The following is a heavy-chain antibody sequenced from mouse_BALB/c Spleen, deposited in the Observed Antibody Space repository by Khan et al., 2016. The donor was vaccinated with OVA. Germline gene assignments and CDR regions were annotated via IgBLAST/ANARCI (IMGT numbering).Heavy chain of an antibody. CDR3: ARVYRYDGYYFDY. V-gene: IGHV7-3*02. D-gene: IGHD2-14*01. CDR2: IRTKANRYAT. J-gene: IGHJ2*01. CDR1: GFSFTDYY. Sequence: EVELVESGGGLVQPGGSLRLSCAASGFSFTDYYMTWVRQPPGKALEWLGFIRTKANRYATEYSASVKGRFTISRDDYQSILNLKMNTLRTEDSATYCGARVYRYDGYYFDYWGQGTTLTVSS.